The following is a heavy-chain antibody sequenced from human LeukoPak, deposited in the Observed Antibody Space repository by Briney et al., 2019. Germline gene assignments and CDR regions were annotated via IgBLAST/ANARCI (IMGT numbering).Heavy chain of an antibody. D-gene: IGHD3-9*01. CDR2: FDPEDGEI. CDR1: GYTLTELS. J-gene: IGHJ4*02. CDR3: STDAGYCNSTTCSYYFDY. Sequence: ASVKVSCKVSGYTLTELSIHWVRQAPGKGLEWMGGFDPEDGEIIYAQKFQGRVTMTEDRSGDTAYMQLSSLRSEDTAVYYCSTDAGYCNSTTCSYYFDYWGQGTLVTVSS. V-gene: IGHV1-24*01.